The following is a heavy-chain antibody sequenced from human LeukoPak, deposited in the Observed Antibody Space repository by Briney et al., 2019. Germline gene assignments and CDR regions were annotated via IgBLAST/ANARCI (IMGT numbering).Heavy chain of an antibody. CDR1: GFTFDTFG. V-gene: IGHV3-33*07. CDR3: ARDRSTGSYFFFDY. J-gene: IGHJ4*02. Sequence: GGSLRLSCLASGFTFDTFGMYWARQAPGKGLERVAVIWHDGSNKYYTDSVKGRFTISRDNPKNTLYLQMNSLRAEDTAVYYCARDRSTGSYFFFDYWGQGVLVTVSS. CDR2: IWHDGSNK. D-gene: IGHD6-19*01.